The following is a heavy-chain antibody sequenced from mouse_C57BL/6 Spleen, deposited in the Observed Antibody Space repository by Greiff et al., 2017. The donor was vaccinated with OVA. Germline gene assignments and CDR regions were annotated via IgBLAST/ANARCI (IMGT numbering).Heavy chain of an antibody. CDR2: IDPANGNT. J-gene: IGHJ1*03. CDR1: GFNIKNTY. D-gene: IGHD1-1*01. V-gene: IGHV14-3*01. CDR3: ASRGFTTVVATDWYFDV. Sequence: VQLQQSVAELVRPGASVKLSCTASGFNIKNTYMHWVKQRPEQGLEWIGRIDPANGNTKYAPKFQGKATITADTSSNTAYLQLSSLTSEDTAIYYCASRGFTTVVATDWYFDVWGTGTTVTVSS.